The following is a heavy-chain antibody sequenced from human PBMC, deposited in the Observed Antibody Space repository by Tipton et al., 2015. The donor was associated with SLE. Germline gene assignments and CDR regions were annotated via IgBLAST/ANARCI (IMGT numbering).Heavy chain of an antibody. J-gene: IGHJ6*03. CDR1: GVTFSSYW. V-gene: IGHV3-74*01. CDR2: VNSDGVTT. D-gene: IGHD3-10*01. CDR3: ARKGGFVSDVRYYHMDV. Sequence: SGVTFSSYWMHWVRQAPGKGLVWVSRVNSDGVTTDYADSVKGRFTISRDNAKNTVYLQMNSLSADDTAMYYCARKGGFVSDVRYYHMDVWGKGTTVTVSS.